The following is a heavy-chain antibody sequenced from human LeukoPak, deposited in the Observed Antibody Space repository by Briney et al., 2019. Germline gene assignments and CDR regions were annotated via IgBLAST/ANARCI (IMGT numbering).Heavy chain of an antibody. Sequence: SETLSLTCTVSGGSIRNGGNYWNWIRQHPGRGLEWIGYISYTGNTYYNPSLKSRVTMSLDTSKNQFSLKLRSVTAADTAVYYCARVRDYDSSGYELIDYWGQGTLVTVSS. V-gene: IGHV4-31*03. J-gene: IGHJ4*02. D-gene: IGHD3-22*01. CDR1: GGSIRNGGNY. CDR3: ARVRDYDSSGYELIDY. CDR2: ISYTGNT.